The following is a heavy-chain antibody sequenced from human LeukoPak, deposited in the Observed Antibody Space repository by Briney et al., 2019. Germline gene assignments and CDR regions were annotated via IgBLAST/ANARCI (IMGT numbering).Heavy chain of an antibody. CDR1: GGSISSSSYY. CDR2: IYYSGST. V-gene: IGHV4-39*07. J-gene: IGHJ4*02. D-gene: IGHD3-22*01. CDR3: ATDYDGRGKKVDY. Sequence: SETLSLTCTVSGGSISSSSYYWGWIRQPPGKGLEWIGSIYYSGSTYYNPSLKSRVSISLDESKNQFSLKLNSVTAADTAMYYCATDYDGRGKKVDYCGQGTLVTVSS.